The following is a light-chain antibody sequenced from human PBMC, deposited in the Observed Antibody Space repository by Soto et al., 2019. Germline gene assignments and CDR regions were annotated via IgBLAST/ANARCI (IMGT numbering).Light chain of an antibody. CDR1: QSVSSTY. J-gene: IGKJ1*01. CDR3: QQYAGSPWT. Sequence: EIVLTQSPGTLSLSPGERATLSCRASQSVSSTYLAWYQQKPGQAPRLLIYGASSRATGIPDRFSGSGSGTDFTLIISRLEPEDFAAYYCQQYAGSPWTFGQGTKADIK. V-gene: IGKV3-20*01. CDR2: GAS.